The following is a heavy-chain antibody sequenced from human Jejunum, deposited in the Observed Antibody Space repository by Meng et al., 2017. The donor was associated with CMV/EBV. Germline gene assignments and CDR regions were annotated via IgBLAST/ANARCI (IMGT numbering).Heavy chain of an antibody. CDR2: INHSGTT. Sequence: QVQLQQWGEGLLKPSETLSLTCAVYGGSFSGYYWNWIRQPPGKGLEWIGEINHSGTTNYNPSLKSRVTISVDTSKNQFSLKLSSVTAADTAVYYCAVDIVLAMGPGTPLTTNYWGQGTLVTVSS. J-gene: IGHJ4*02. CDR1: GGSFSGYY. D-gene: IGHD5-12*01. CDR3: AVDIVLAMGPGTPLTTNY. V-gene: IGHV4-34*01.